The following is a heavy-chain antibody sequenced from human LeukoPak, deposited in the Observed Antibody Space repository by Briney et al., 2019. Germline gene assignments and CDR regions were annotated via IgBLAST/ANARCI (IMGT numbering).Heavy chain of an antibody. CDR1: GYTFTSYA. Sequence: VSVNVSCKASGYTFTSYAMHWVRQAPGQRLEWMGWINAGNGNTKYSQKFQDRVTITRDTSASTAYMELSSLRSEDTAVYYCARDGVGSSGWPDYWGQGTLVTVSS. J-gene: IGHJ4*02. CDR2: INAGNGNT. CDR3: ARDGVGSSGWPDY. D-gene: IGHD6-19*01. V-gene: IGHV1-3*01.